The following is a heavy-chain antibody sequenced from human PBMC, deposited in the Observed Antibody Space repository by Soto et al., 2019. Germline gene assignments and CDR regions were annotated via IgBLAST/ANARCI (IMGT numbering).Heavy chain of an antibody. CDR3: ASPRVATLGPYYYGMDV. CDR1: GGTFSSYA. Sequence: EASVKVSCKASGGTFSSYAISWVRQAPGQGLEWMGGIIPIFGTANYAQKFQGRVTITADESTSTAYMELSSLRSEDTAVYYCASPRVATLGPYYYGMDVWGQGTTVTVSS. J-gene: IGHJ6*02. D-gene: IGHD5-12*01. V-gene: IGHV1-69*13. CDR2: IIPIFGTA.